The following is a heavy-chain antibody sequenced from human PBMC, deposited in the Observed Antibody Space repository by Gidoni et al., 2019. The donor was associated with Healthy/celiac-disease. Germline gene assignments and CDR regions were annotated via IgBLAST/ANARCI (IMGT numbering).Heavy chain of an antibody. V-gene: IGHV1-8*01. Sequence: QVQLVQSGAEVKKPGASVKVSCKASGYTFTSYDINWVRQATGQGLEWMGWMNSNSGNTGYAQKFQGRVTMTRNTSISTAYMELSSLRSEDTAVYYCARCPSDYNWNDREFDYWGQGTLVTVSS. J-gene: IGHJ4*02. CDR1: GYTFTSYD. CDR3: ARCPSDYNWNDREFDY. CDR2: MNSNSGNT. D-gene: IGHD1-20*01.